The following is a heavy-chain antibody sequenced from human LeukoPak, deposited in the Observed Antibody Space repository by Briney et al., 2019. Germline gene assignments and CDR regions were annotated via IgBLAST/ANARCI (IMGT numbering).Heavy chain of an antibody. CDR3: ARGKGTYGSGSKNHVFDY. Sequence: GGSLRLSCAPSGFTFSSYSMNWVRQAPGKGLEWVSSISSSSSYIYYADSVKGRFTISRDNAKNSLYLQMNSLRAEDTAVYYCARGKGTYGSGSKNHVFDYWGQGTLVTVSS. CDR1: GFTFSSYS. D-gene: IGHD3-10*01. J-gene: IGHJ4*02. CDR2: ISSSSSYI. V-gene: IGHV3-21*01.